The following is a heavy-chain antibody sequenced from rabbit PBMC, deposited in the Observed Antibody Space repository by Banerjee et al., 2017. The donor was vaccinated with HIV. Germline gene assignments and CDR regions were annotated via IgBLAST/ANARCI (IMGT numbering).Heavy chain of an antibody. CDR1: GFSFSDTDV. J-gene: IGHJ5*01. CDR2: INTATGKA. CDR3: ARDSDGTLDYGYLDL. Sequence: QEQLEESGGGLVKPEGSLTLTCKASGFSFSDTDVMCWVRQAPGKGLEWIACINTATGKAVYASWAKGRFTISKTSSTTVTLQMTSLTAADTATYFCARDSDGTLDYGYLDLWGQGTLVTVS. V-gene: IGHV1S45*01. D-gene: IGHD6-1*01.